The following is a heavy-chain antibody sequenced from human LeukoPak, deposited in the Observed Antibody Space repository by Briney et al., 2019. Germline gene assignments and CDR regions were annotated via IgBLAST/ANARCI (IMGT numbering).Heavy chain of an antibody. V-gene: IGHV4-4*09. J-gene: IGHJ6*03. CDR3: ARAPTKIYYYMDV. CDR1: GGSISSYY. Sequence: PSETLSLTCTVSGGSISSYYWSWIRQPPGKGLEWIGYIYTSGSTNYNPSLKSRVTISVDTSKNQVSLKVGSVTAADTAVYYSARAPTKIYYYMDVWGKGTTVTVSS. D-gene: IGHD5-24*01. CDR2: IYTSGST.